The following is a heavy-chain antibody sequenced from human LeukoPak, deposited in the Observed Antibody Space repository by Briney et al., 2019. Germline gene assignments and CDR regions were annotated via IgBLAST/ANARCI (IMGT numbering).Heavy chain of an antibody. Sequence: GGSLRLSCAASGFTFSSYAMSWVRQAPGKGLEWVSAISGSGGSTYYADSVKGRFTISRDNSKNTLYLQMNSLRAEDTAVYYCARGDSPGIAAAEDYWGQGTLVTVSS. CDR3: ARGDSPGIAAAEDY. CDR2: ISGSGGST. J-gene: IGHJ4*02. V-gene: IGHV3-23*01. CDR1: GFTFSSYA. D-gene: IGHD6-13*01.